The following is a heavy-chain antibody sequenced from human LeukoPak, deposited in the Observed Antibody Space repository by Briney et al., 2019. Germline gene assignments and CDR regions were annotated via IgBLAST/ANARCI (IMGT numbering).Heavy chain of an antibody. V-gene: IGHV3-23*01. D-gene: IGHD5-18*01. CDR3: AKEGHSYGYWVRYFDY. Sequence: GVSLRLSCAASGFTFSSYAMSWVRQAPGKGLEWVSAISGSGGSTYYADSVKGRFTISRDNSKNTLYLQMNSLRAEDTPVYYCAKEGHSYGYWVRYFDYWGQGTLVTVSS. CDR1: GFTFSSYA. J-gene: IGHJ4*02. CDR2: ISGSGGST.